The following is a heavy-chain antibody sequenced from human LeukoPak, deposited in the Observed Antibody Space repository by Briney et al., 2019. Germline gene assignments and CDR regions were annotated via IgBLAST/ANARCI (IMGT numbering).Heavy chain of an antibody. CDR3: ARCSGYGSAIFNDY. J-gene: IGHJ4*02. CDR1: GSTFTSYG. Sequence: ASVKVSCKASGSTFTSYGISWVRQAPGQRLEWMGWISAYNSNTNYAQKLQGRVTMTTDTTTSTAYMELRSLRADDAAVYYCARCSGYGSAIFNDYWGQGTLVTVSS. CDR2: ISAYNSNT. V-gene: IGHV1-18*04. D-gene: IGHD3-10*01.